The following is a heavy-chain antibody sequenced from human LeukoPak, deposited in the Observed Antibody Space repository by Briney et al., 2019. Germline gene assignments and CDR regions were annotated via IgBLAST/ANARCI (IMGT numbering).Heavy chain of an antibody. CDR1: GFTFSSYS. D-gene: IGHD3-22*01. Sequence: GGSLRLSCAASGFTFSSYSMNWVRQAPGKGLEWVSSISSSSSYIYYADSVKGRFTISRDNAKNSLYLQMNSLRAEDTAVYYCARDINRDSSGYCSFRYDAFDIWGQGTMVTVSS. J-gene: IGHJ3*02. V-gene: IGHV3-21*01. CDR2: ISSSSSYI. CDR3: ARDINRDSSGYCSFRYDAFDI.